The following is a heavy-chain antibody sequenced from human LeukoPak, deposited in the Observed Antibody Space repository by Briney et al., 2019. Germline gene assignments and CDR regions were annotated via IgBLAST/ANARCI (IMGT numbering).Heavy chain of an antibody. V-gene: IGHV4-59*08. J-gene: IGHJ4*02. Sequence: SETLSLTCTVSGGSIRSYLWSWIRQPPGKGLEWIGYISYSGSTNYNPSLKSRVTISVDASKNQFSLELNSVTAADTAVYYCARRNDGDYDPYFEYWGQGTLVTVSS. CDR1: GGSIRSYL. CDR2: ISYSGST. CDR3: ARRNDGDYDPYFEY. D-gene: IGHD4-17*01.